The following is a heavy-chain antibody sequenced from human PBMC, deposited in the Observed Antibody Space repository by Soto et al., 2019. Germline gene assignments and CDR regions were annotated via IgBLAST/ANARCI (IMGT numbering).Heavy chain of an antibody. V-gene: IGHV3-7*05. CDR3: ARFASGKSASS. CDR2: IKYDGSEE. CDR1: GFTFSDYW. J-gene: IGHJ4*02. Sequence: EVQVVESGGGLVQPGGCLRLSCTGSGFTFSDYWMSWARQGPGKGLEWVANIKYDGSEEYYVDSVRGRFTISRNNAMNSAHLQMNSLRADDTAVYYCARFASGKSASSWGQGTLVTVSS. D-gene: IGHD6-25*01.